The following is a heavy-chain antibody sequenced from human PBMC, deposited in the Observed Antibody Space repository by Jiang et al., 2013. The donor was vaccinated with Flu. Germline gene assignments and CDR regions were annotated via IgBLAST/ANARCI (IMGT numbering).Heavy chain of an antibody. CDR3: AAAPMVRGTLSGYYDMDV. J-gene: IGHJ6*02. CDR1: GFTSIYSA. CDR2: IVVGSGNT. Sequence: SGAEVKKPGTSVKVSCKASGFTSIYSAVQWVRQARGQRLEWIGWIVVGSGNTNYAQKFQERVTITRDMSTSTAYMELSSLRSEDTAVYYCAAAPMVRGTLSGYYDMDVWGQGTTVTVSS. V-gene: IGHV1-58*01. D-gene: IGHD3-10*01.